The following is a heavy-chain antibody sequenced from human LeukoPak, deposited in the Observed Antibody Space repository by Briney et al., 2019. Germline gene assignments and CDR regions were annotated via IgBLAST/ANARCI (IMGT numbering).Heavy chain of an antibody. Sequence: GGSLRLSCAASGFTFSSYSMNWVRQAPGKGLEWVSSISSSSSYIYYADSVKGRFTISRDNSKNTLYLQMNSLRAEDTAVYYCAKDPTYRLTYFQHWGQGTLVTVSS. D-gene: IGHD2-2*01. CDR2: ISSSSSYI. CDR1: GFTFSSYS. V-gene: IGHV3-21*04. J-gene: IGHJ1*01. CDR3: AKDPTYRLTYFQH.